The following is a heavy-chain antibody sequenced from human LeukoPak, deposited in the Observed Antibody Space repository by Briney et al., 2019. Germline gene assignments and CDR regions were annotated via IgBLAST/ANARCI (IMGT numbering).Heavy chain of an antibody. Sequence: SETLSLTCTVSGGSISSFYWSWIRQPPGKGLEWIGYIYYSGSTNYNPSLKSRVTISVDTSKNQFSLKLSSVTAADTAVYYCARDYDSSGYLGYWGQGTLVTVSS. CDR3: ARDYDSSGYLGY. CDR2: IYYSGST. D-gene: IGHD3-22*01. CDR1: GGSISSFY. J-gene: IGHJ4*02. V-gene: IGHV4-59*01.